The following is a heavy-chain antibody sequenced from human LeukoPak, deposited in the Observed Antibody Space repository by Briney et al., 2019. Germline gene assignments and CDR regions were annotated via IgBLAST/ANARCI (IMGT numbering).Heavy chain of an antibody. CDR2: IIPVFNTP. CDR1: GDTFNSNA. Sequence: SVKISCKASGDTFNSNAFTWVRQAPGQGLEWMGGIIPVFNTPNYARTFQGRVKFTTDDSTGTAYMELTSLTFEDTAVYYCARASSSSWENLPFWGQGTLVTVSS. D-gene: IGHD6-13*01. V-gene: IGHV1-69*05. J-gene: IGHJ1*01. CDR3: ARASSSSWENLPF.